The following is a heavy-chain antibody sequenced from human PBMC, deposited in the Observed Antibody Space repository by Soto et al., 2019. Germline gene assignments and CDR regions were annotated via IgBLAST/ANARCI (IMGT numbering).Heavy chain of an antibody. V-gene: IGHV3-13*01. J-gene: IGHJ3*02. CDR3: ARTAGRDNTMIGGGDAFDI. D-gene: IGHD3-22*01. CDR1: GFTFSSYD. Sequence: GGSLRLSCAASGFTFSSYDMHWVRQATGKGLEWVSAIGTAGDTYYPGSVKGRFTISRENAKNSLYLQMNSLRAEDTAVYYCARTAGRDNTMIGGGDAFDIWGQGTMVTVSS. CDR2: IGTAGDT.